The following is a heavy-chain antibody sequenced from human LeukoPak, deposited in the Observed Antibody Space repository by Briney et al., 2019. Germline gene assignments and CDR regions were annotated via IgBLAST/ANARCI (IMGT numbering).Heavy chain of an antibody. CDR3: AKDPWSGYYYFDY. Sequence: GGSLRLSCAASGFTFSSYSMNWVRQAPGKGLEWVSSISSSSSYIYYADSVKGRFTISRDNSKNTLYLQMNSLRAEDTAVYYCAKDPWSGYYYFDYWGQGTLVTVSS. J-gene: IGHJ4*02. D-gene: IGHD3-3*01. CDR1: GFTFSSYS. V-gene: IGHV3-21*01. CDR2: ISSSSSYI.